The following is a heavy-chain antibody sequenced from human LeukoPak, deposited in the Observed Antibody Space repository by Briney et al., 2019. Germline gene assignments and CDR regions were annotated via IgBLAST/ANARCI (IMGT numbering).Heavy chain of an antibody. D-gene: IGHD3-10*01. CDR1: GYTFTGYY. CDR2: INPNSGGT. V-gene: IGHV1-2*02. CDR3: AREGVYGSGSYMLNYYYYYMGV. Sequence: GASVKVSCKASGYTFTGYYMHWVRQAPGQGLEWMGWINPNSGGTNYAQKFQGRVTMTRDTSISTAYMELSRLRSDDTAVYYCAREGVYGSGSYMLNYYYYYMGVWGKGTTVTVSS. J-gene: IGHJ6*03.